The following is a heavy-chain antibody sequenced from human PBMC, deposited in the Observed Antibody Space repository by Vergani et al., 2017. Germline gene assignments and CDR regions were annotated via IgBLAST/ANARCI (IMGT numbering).Heavy chain of an antibody. J-gene: IGHJ4*02. V-gene: IGHV3-74*01. CDR1: GFTFSSYW. D-gene: IGHD3-22*01. Sequence: EVQLVESGGGLVQPGGSLRLSCAASGFTFSSYWMHWVRQAPGKGLVWVSRINSDGSSTSYSDSMKGRFTISRDNAKNTLYLQMNSLRAECTAVYYCASPFTMIGLRNSYWGQGTLVTVSS. CDR2: INSDGSST. CDR3: ASPFTMIGLRNSY.